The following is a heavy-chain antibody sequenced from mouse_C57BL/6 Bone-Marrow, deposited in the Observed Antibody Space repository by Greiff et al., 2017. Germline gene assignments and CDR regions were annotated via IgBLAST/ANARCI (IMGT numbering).Heavy chain of an antibody. V-gene: IGHV5-4*01. CDR2: ISDGGSYT. D-gene: IGHD2-2*01. Sequence: DVHLVESGGGLVKPGGSLKLSCAASGFTFSSYAMSWVRQTPEKRLEWVATISDGGSYTYYPDNVKGRFTISRDNAKNNLYLQMSHLKSEDTAMYYCARVRGYGFAYWGQGTLVTVSA. CDR3: ARVRGYGFAY. CDR1: GFTFSSYA. J-gene: IGHJ3*01.